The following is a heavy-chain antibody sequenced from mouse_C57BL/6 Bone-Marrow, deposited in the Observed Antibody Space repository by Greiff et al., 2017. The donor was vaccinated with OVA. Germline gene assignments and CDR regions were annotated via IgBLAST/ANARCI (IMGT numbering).Heavy chain of an antibody. D-gene: IGHD2-5*01. CDR3: TPYSNYVYY. CDR2: IDPENGDT. Sequence: EVQLQESGAELVRPGASVKLSCTASGFNIKDDYLHWVKQRPEQGLEWIGWIDPENGDTEYASKFQGKATITADTSSNTAYRQLSSLTSEYTAVYYCTPYSNYVYYWGQGTTLTVSS. CDR1: GFNIKDDY. J-gene: IGHJ2*01. V-gene: IGHV14-4*01.